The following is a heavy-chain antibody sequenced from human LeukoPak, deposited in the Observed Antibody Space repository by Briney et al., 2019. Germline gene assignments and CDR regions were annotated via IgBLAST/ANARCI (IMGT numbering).Heavy chain of an antibody. D-gene: IGHD3-22*01. V-gene: IGHV4-61*01. CDR2: ISYSGGP. J-gene: IGHJ4*02. Sequence: PSGTLSLTCAVSGGSISSSNWWSWIRPPPGKGLEWIGYISYSGGPNYNPSHKSRVTISVDTSKNQFSLKLTSVTAADTAVYYCAREYYGSSGYYNDYWGQGALVTVSS. CDR1: GGSISSSNW. CDR3: AREYYGSSGYYNDY.